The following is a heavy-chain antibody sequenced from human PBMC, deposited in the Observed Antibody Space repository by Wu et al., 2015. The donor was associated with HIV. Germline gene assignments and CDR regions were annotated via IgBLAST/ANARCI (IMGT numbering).Heavy chain of an antibody. CDR3: AGGELRYFDWFGAENNMDV. Sequence: QVQLVQSGAEVKKPGASVKVSCKASGYTFTSYGISWVRQAPGQGLEWMGWISAYNGNTNYAQKLQGRVTMTTDTSTSTAYMELRSLRSDDTAVYYCAGGELRYFDWFGAENNMDVWGQGTTVTVSS. CDR1: GYTFTSYG. CDR2: ISAYNGNT. J-gene: IGHJ6*02. D-gene: IGHD3-9*01. V-gene: IGHV1-18*01.